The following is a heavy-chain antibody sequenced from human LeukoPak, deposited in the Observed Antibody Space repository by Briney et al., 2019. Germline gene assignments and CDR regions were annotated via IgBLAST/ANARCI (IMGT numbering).Heavy chain of an antibody. CDR2: IIPIFGTA. CDR1: GGTFSSYA. CDR3: ASSSGRIDWVIDY. V-gene: IGHV1-69*13. J-gene: IGHJ4*02. Sequence: SVKVSCKASGGTFSSYAISWVRRAPGQGLEWMGGIIPIFGTANYAQKFQGRVTITADESTSTAYMELSSLRSEDTAVYYCASSSGRIDWVIDYWGQGTLVTVSS. D-gene: IGHD2-15*01.